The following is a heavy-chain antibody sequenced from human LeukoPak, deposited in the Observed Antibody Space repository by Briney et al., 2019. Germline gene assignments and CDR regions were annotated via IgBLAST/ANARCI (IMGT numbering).Heavy chain of an antibody. CDR3: AKDVDTAMALDY. Sequence: PGGSLRLSCAASGFTFSDHYMDWVRQAPGKGLEWVSGISWNSGSIGYADSVKGRFTISRDNAKNSLYLQMNSLGAEDTALYYCAKDVDTAMALDYWGQGTLVTVSS. CDR1: GFTFSDHY. J-gene: IGHJ4*02. V-gene: IGHV3-9*01. CDR2: ISWNSGSI. D-gene: IGHD5-18*01.